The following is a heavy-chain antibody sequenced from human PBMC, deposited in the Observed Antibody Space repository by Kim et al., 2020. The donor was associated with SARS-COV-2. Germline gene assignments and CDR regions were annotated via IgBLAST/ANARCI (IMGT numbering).Heavy chain of an antibody. CDR2: IDPSDSYT. V-gene: IGHV5-10-1*01. CDR3: ARGLDYYDSSGYYGLDY. CDR1: GYSFTSYW. J-gene: IGHJ4*02. D-gene: IGHD3-22*01. Sequence: GESLKISCKGSGYSFTSYWISWVRQMPGKGLEWMGRIDPSDSYTNYSPSFQGHVTISADKSISTAYLQWSSLKASDTAMYYCARGLDYYDSSGYYGLDYWGQGTLVTVSS.